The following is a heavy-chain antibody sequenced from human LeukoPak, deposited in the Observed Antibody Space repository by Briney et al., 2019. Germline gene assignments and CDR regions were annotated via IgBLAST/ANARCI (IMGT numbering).Heavy chain of an antibody. Sequence: SVTVSFKASGGTFSIYAISWVRQAPGQGLEWMGRIIPIFGIANYAQKFQGRVTITADKSTSTAYMELSSLRSEDTAVYYCASQGVDYYDSSRNAFDIWGQGTLVTVSS. CDR3: ASQGVDYYDSSRNAFDI. CDR2: IIPIFGIA. J-gene: IGHJ4*02. CDR1: GGTFSIYA. V-gene: IGHV1-69*17. D-gene: IGHD3-22*01.